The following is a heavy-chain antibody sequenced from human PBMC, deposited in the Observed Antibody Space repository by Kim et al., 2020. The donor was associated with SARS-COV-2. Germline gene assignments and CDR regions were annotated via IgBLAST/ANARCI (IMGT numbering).Heavy chain of an antibody. V-gene: IGHV3-11*04. CDR2: ISTSGSII. D-gene: IGHD3-22*01. Sequence: GGSLRLSCVASRFTFSDYYMSWIRQAPGKGLEWVSYISTSGSIIHYADSVKGRFTFSSDNAKNSLYLQMNSLRAEDTAVYYCARAGSGYYLDAFDIWGQGTMVTVSS. CDR3: ARAGSGYYLDAFDI. J-gene: IGHJ3*02. CDR1: RFTFSDYY.